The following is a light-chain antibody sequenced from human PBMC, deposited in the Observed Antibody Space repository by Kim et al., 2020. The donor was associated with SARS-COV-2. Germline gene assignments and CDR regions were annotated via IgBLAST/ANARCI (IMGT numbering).Light chain of an antibody. CDR1: NIGSKS. Sequence: YELTQPPSVSVAPGKTARITCGGNNIGSKSVHWYQQKPGQAPVLVIYYDSDRPSGIPERFSGSNSGNTATLTISRVEAGDEADYYCQVWDSGVVFGGGTQRTVL. V-gene: IGLV3-21*04. CDR3: QVWDSGVV. J-gene: IGLJ2*01. CDR2: YDS.